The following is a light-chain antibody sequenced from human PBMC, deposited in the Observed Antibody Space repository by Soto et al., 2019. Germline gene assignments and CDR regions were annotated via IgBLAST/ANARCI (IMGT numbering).Light chain of an antibody. CDR3: QQYGSSGT. J-gene: IGKJ1*01. CDR1: QSVSSN. Sequence: EIVMTQSPATLSVSPGERATLSCRASQSVSSNLAWYQQKPGQAPRLLIYGASNRATGIPDRFSGSGSGTDFTLTISRLEPEDFAVYYCQQYGSSGTLGPGTKVDIK. V-gene: IGKV3-20*01. CDR2: GAS.